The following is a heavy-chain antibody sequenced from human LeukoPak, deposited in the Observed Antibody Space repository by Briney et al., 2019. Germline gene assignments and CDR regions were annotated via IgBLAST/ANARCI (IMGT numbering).Heavy chain of an antibody. CDR1: GFTFSSYS. Sequence: GGSLRLSCAASGFTFSSYSMNWVRPAPGKGLGWVSSISSSSSYIYYADSVKGRFTISRDNAKNSLYLQMNSLRAEDTAVYYCARLGDGGAWSDWGQGTLVTVSS. CDR3: ARLGDGGAWSD. D-gene: IGHD3-16*01. J-gene: IGHJ4*02. V-gene: IGHV3-21*01. CDR2: ISSSSSYI.